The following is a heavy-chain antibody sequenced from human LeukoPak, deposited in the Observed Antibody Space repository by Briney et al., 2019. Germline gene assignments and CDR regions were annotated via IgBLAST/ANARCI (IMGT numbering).Heavy chain of an antibody. CDR1: GFTFSSYA. CDR3: AKSPGYSSTRGFDY. CDR2: ISGSGSSK. D-gene: IGHD2-2*01. J-gene: IGHJ4*02. V-gene: IGHV3-23*01. Sequence: GGSLRLSCAASGFTFSSYAMSWVRQAPGRGLEWVSAISGSGSSKYYADSVKGRFTISRDNSKNTLYLQMNSLRAEDTAVYYCAKSPGYSSTRGFDYWGQGTLVTVSS.